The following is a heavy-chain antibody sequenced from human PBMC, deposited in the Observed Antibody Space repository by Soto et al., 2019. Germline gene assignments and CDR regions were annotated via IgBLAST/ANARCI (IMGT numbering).Heavy chain of an antibody. CDR3: ARQNAEIITVLRFDP. Sequence: GASVKVSCKASGYTFTSYDINWVRQATGQGLEWMGWMNPNSGNTGYAQKFQGRVTMTRNTSISTAYMELSSLRSEDTAVYYCARQNAEIITVLRFDPWGQGTLVTVSS. CDR1: GYTFTSYD. CDR2: MNPNSGNT. J-gene: IGHJ5*02. D-gene: IGHD3-10*01. V-gene: IGHV1-8*01.